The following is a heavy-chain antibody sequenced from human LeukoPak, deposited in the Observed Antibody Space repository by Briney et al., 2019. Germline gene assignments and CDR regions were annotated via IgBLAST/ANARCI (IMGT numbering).Heavy chain of an antibody. J-gene: IGHJ4*02. CDR3: ARTAHSSSWYNGVDY. V-gene: IGHV3-48*01. D-gene: IGHD6-13*01. CDR1: GFTFSSYS. CDR2: ISSRSGTI. Sequence: GGSLRPSCAASGFTFSSYSMKWVRQAPGKGLEWISYISSRSGTIYYADSVKGRFTISRDNAKNSLYLQMNNLRVEGTAVYYCARTAHSSSWYNGVDYWGQGTLVTVSS.